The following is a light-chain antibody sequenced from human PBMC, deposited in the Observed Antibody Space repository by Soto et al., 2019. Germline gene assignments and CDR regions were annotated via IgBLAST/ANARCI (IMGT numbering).Light chain of an antibody. CDR3: QQYRGT. CDR2: KAS. CDR1: QTISSW. V-gene: IGKV1-5*03. Sequence: DIQITQSPSTLSGSVGDRVTITCRASQTISSWLAWYQQKPGKAPKLLIYKASSLESGVPSRFSGSGSGTEFTLTISSLQPDDFATYYCQQYRGTFGQGTKVDIK. J-gene: IGKJ1*01.